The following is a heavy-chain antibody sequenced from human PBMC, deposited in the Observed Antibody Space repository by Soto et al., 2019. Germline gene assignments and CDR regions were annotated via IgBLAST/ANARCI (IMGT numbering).Heavy chain of an antibody. V-gene: IGHV3-74*01. Sequence: EVQLVESGGGLVQPGGSLRLSCAASGFTFTNYWMHWVRQVPGKGPECVSRIKSDETTTDYADSVKGRFTISRDNAKNTVYLQMSSLRAEDTAVYYCARGLYLAYGQDYWGQGILVTVSP. CDR2: IKSDETTT. J-gene: IGHJ4*02. D-gene: IGHD4-17*01. CDR3: ARGLYLAYGQDY. CDR1: GFTFTNYW.